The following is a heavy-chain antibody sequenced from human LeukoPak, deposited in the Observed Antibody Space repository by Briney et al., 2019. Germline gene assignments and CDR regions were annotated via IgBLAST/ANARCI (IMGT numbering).Heavy chain of an antibody. Sequence: SETLSLTCTVSGGSISSSSYYWGWIRQPPGKGLEWIGSIYYSGSTYYNPSLKSRVTISVDTSKNQFSLKLSSVTAADTAVYYCARVHDSSGSDYWGQGTLVTVSS. V-gene: IGHV4-39*07. CDR2: IYYSGST. J-gene: IGHJ4*02. CDR1: GGSISSSSYY. CDR3: ARVHDSSGSDY. D-gene: IGHD3-22*01.